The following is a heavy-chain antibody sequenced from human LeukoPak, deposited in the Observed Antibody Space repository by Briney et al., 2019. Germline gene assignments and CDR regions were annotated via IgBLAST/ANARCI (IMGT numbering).Heavy chain of an antibody. V-gene: IGHV3-7*01. J-gene: IGHJ4*02. CDR2: TKPDGSAE. CDR3: ARDGGLHTNFDY. D-gene: IGHD2-15*01. CDR1: GFSFRNYW. Sequence: PGGSPRLSCAASGFSFRNYWMGWVRQAPGKGLEWVANTKPDGSAEYYADSVRGRFTASRDNANNLLYLQMNRLRAEDTAVYCCARDGGLHTNFDYWGQGTLLTVSS.